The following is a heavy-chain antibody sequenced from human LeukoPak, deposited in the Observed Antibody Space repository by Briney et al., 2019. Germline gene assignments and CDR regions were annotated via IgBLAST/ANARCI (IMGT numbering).Heavy chain of an antibody. CDR3: ARERVELAAYCGGGCYSPYYYYGMDV. J-gene: IGHJ6*02. V-gene: IGHV3-53*01. D-gene: IGHD2-21*02. CDR1: GFTVSSNY. Sequence: GGSLRLSCAASGFTVSSNYMSWVRQAPGKGLEWVSVIYSGGSTYYADSVKGRFTISRANSKNTLYLQMNSLRAEDTAVYYCARERVELAAYCGGGCYSPYYYYGMDVWGQGTTVTVSS. CDR2: IYSGGST.